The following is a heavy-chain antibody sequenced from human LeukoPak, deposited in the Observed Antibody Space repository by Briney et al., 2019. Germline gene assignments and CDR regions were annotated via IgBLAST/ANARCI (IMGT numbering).Heavy chain of an antibody. CDR1: GYTLTAYY. D-gene: IGHD2-15*01. CDR2: INTNSGGT. CDR3: ARGYCSGGTCYLVENWLDP. J-gene: IGHJ5*02. V-gene: IGHV1-2*06. Sequence: ASVKVSCKASGYTLTAYYIYRVRQAPGQGLEWMGRINTNSGGTDYAQNFQGRVTMTRDTSISKAYMELSRLRSDDTAVYYCARGYCSGGTCYLVENWLDPWGQGTLVTVSS.